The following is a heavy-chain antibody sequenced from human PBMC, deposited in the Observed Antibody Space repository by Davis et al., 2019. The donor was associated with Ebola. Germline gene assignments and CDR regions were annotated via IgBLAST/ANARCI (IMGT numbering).Heavy chain of an antibody. CDR2: IYYRGST. J-gene: IGHJ6*02. V-gene: IGHV4-59*02. D-gene: IGHD1-14*01. CDR3: ARENQGSYYYYGMDV. CDR1: GGSVSNYY. Sequence: MPSETLSLTCTVSGGSVSNYYWSWIRQPPGKGLEWIGYIYYRGSTNYNPSLKSRVTISVDTSKNQFSLKLSSVTAADTAVYYCARENQGSYYYYGMDVWGQGTTVTVSS.